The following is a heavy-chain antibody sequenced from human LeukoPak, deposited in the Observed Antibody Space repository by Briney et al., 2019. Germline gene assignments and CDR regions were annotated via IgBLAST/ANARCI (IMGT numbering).Heavy chain of an antibody. J-gene: IGHJ4*02. D-gene: IGHD3-16*01. V-gene: IGHV4-4*02. CDR3: ARGWGYFDY. CDR2: IYYIGST. CDR1: GGSISSSNW. Sequence: SETLSLTCAVSGGSISSSNWWSWVRQPPGKGLEWIGYIYYIGSTNYNPSLKSRVTISVDTSKNQFSLKLSSVTAADTAVYYCARGWGYFDYWGQGTLVTVSS.